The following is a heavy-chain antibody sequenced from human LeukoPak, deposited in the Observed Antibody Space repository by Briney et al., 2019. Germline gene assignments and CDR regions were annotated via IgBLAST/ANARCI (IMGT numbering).Heavy chain of an antibody. D-gene: IGHD3-3*01. V-gene: IGHV3-23*01. J-gene: IGHJ4*02. CDR1: GFTFSSYA. Sequence: GGSLRLSCAASGFTFSSYAMSWVRQAPGKGLEWVSAISGSGVSTYYADSVKGRFTISRDNSKNTLYLQMTSLRAEDTAVYYCAKDRAEYFFRSDYWGQGTLVTVSS. CDR2: ISGSGVST. CDR3: AKDRAEYFFRSDY.